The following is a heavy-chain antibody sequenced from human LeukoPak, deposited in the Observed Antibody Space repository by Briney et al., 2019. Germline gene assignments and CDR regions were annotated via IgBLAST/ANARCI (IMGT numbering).Heavy chain of an antibody. J-gene: IGHJ4*02. V-gene: IGHV1-69*04. CDR2: VIPILGIA. Sequence: SVKVSCKASGYTFTGYYMHWVRQAPRQGLEWMGRVIPILGIANYAQKFQGRVTITADKSTSTAYMELSSLRSEDTAVYYCARETQRLNYYDSSGYYYYFDYWGQGTLVTVSS. CDR1: GYTFTGYY. CDR3: ARETQRLNYYDSSGYYYYFDY. D-gene: IGHD3-22*01.